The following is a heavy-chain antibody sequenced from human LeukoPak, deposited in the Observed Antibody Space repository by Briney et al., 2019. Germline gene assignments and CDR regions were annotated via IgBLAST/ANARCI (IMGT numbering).Heavy chain of an antibody. CDR2: ISGSGLNT. Sequence: GGSLRLSCSASGFTFSSYAMTWVRQAPGKGLEWVSSISGSGLNTYYADSVKGRFTISRDNSRNTLYLQMNSLRAEDTAVFYYARVRYMNSWYREIDYWGQGTLVTVSS. CDR3: ARVRYMNSWYREIDY. CDR1: GFTFSSYA. J-gene: IGHJ4*02. V-gene: IGHV3-23*01. D-gene: IGHD6-13*01.